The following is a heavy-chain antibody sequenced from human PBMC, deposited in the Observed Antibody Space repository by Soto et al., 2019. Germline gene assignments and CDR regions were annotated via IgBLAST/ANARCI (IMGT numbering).Heavy chain of an antibody. CDR2: IYYSGST. D-gene: IGHD3-10*01. CDR1: GGSVSSDSYY. Sequence: SETLSLTCTVSGGSVSSDSYYWTWIRQPPGKGLEYIGHIYYSGSTSYNPSLKSRVTISVDTSRNQFSLELKSVTAADTAVYYCARESAGSGKNNWFDPWGQGTPVTVSS. V-gene: IGHV4-61*01. CDR3: ARESAGSGKNNWFDP. J-gene: IGHJ5*02.